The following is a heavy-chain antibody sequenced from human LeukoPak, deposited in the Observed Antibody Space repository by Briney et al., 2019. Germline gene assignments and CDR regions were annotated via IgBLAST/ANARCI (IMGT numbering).Heavy chain of an antibody. CDR3: ARRKWLLRLGAFDI. CDR1: GGSISSGDYY. Sequence: KASETLSLTCTVSGGSISSGDYYWSWIRQPPGKGLEWIGYIYYSGSTYYNPSLKSRVTISVDTSKNQFSLKLSSVTAADTAVYYCARRKWLLRLGAFDIWGQGTMVTVSS. V-gene: IGHV4-30-4*01. J-gene: IGHJ3*02. CDR2: IYYSGST. D-gene: IGHD3-22*01.